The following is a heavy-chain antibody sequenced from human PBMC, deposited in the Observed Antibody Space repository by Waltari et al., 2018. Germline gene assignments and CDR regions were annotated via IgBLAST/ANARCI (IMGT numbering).Heavy chain of an antibody. D-gene: IGHD2-2*01. CDR1: GYSFTSYW. Sequence: EVQLVQSGAEVKKPGESLKISCKGSGYSFTSYWIGWVRQMPGKGLEWMGIIYPCDSDTRYSPSFQGQVTISADKAISTAYLQWSSLKASDTAMYYCARVEDCSSTSCYGNWFDPWGQGTLVTVSS. V-gene: IGHV5-51*03. CDR2: IYPCDSDT. CDR3: ARVEDCSSTSCYGNWFDP. J-gene: IGHJ5*02.